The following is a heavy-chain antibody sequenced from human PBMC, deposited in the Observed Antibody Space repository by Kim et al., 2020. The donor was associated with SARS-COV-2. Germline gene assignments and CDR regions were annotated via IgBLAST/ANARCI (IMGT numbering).Heavy chain of an antibody. V-gene: IGHV1-46*01. CDR1: GYAFTSFY. CDR3: ARVVGRYFQD. D-gene: IGHD2-2*01. J-gene: IGHJ1*01. Sequence: ASVKVSCKASGYAFTSFYMHWVRQAPGQGLEWTGKINPSGGSTSYAQKFQGRVTMTRDTSTSTVYMELSSLRSEDTAVYYCARVVGRYFQDWGQGTLVTVSS. CDR2: INPSGGST.